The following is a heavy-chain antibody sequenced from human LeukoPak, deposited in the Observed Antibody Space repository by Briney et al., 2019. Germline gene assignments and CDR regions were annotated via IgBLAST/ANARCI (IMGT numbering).Heavy chain of an antibody. J-gene: IGHJ5*02. D-gene: IGHD2-15*01. CDR2: IYYSGST. Sequence: PSQTLSLTCTVSGGSISSGGYYWSWIRQHPGKGLEWIGYIYYSGSTYYNPSLKSRVTISVDTSKSQFSLKLSSVTAADTAVYYCAREGLQPNWFDPWGQGTLVTVSS. V-gene: IGHV4-31*03. CDR3: AREGLQPNWFDP. CDR1: GGSISSGGYY.